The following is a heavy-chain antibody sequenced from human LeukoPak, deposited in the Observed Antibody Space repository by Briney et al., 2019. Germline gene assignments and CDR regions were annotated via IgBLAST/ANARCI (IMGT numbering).Heavy chain of an antibody. Sequence: ASVNASCKASGYTFTSFGISCVPEAPGQGGEWMGWISAYNGNTNYAQKVQGRVTMTTDTSTSTAYMELRSLRSDDTAVYYCARGMSYDSTDIWGQGTMVTVSS. V-gene: IGHV1-18*01. CDR3: ARGMSYDSTDI. CDR2: ISAYNGNT. CDR1: GYTFTSFG. D-gene: IGHD5-12*01. J-gene: IGHJ3*02.